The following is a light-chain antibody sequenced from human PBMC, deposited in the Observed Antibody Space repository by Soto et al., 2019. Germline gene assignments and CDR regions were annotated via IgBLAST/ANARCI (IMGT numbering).Light chain of an antibody. Sequence: QSVLTQPPSVSGAPGQRVTISCTGSSSNIGAGYDVHWYQQLPGTAPKLLIYGNSNRPSGVPDRFSGSKSGTSASLAITGXXAEDEADYYCQSYDSSLSGVVFGGGX. CDR3: QSYDSSLSGVV. CDR1: SSNIGAGYD. V-gene: IGLV1-40*01. J-gene: IGLJ2*01. CDR2: GNS.